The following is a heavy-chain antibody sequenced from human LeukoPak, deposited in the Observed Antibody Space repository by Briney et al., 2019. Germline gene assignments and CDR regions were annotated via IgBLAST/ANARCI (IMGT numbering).Heavy chain of an antibody. CDR3: ARAFAYDFGAGNYYGMDV. J-gene: IGHJ6*02. Sequence: ASVKVSCKASGHTFSDYYLHWVRQAPGQGLEWMGWINPNSGDTNSTQKFQGRVTMTRGTSSSLSYMELRSLTVDDTAVYYCARAFAYDFGAGNYYGMDVWGQGTTVTVSS. V-gene: IGHV1-2*02. D-gene: IGHD3-3*01. CDR2: INPNSGDT. CDR1: GHTFSDYY.